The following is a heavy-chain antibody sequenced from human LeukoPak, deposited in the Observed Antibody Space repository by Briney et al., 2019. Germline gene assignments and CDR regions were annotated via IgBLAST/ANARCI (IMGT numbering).Heavy chain of an antibody. CDR3: ARDRLRIFGVVTYMFDY. Sequence: GGSLRLSCAASGFTFSTYWMTWVRQAPGKGLEWVANMKHDGSEKYYVDSVKGRFTISRDNAKNSLYLQMNSLRAEDTAVYYCARDRLRIFGVVTYMFDYWGQGTLVTVSS. V-gene: IGHV3-7*03. CDR2: MKHDGSEK. J-gene: IGHJ4*02. CDR1: GFTFSTYW. D-gene: IGHD3-3*01.